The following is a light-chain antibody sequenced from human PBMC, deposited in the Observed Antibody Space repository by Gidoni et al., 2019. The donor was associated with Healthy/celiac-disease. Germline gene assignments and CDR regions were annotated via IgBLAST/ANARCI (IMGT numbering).Light chain of an antibody. CDR1: QSISSY. Sequence: DRKMTQSPSSLSASVGDRVTITCRASQSISSYLNWYQQKPGKAPKLLIYAASSLQSGVPSRFSGSGSGTDFTLTISSLQPEDFATYYCQQSYSTPGTFGGGTKVEIK. CDR2: AAS. CDR3: QQSYSTPGT. J-gene: IGKJ4*01. V-gene: IGKV1-39*01.